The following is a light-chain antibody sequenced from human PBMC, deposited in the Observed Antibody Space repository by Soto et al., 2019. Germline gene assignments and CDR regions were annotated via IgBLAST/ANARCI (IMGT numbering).Light chain of an antibody. Sequence: QSVLTQPPSASGTPGQRVTISCSGSRSNIGANSVNWYQQFPGTAPKLLIYGDHQRPSGVPDRFSASKSGTSASLAISGLQSEDEADYYCAAWDDSLNALFGGGTQLTVL. CDR2: GDH. J-gene: IGLJ2*01. CDR1: RSNIGANS. CDR3: AAWDDSLNAL. V-gene: IGLV1-44*01.